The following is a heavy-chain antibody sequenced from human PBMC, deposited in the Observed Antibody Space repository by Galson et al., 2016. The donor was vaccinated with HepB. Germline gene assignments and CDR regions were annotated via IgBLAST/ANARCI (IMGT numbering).Heavy chain of an antibody. D-gene: IGHD3-10*01. Sequence: SLRLSCAASGFTFANYPIHWVRQAPGKGLEWVAVISSDGSNTVYADSVMGRFTISRDNSRNTVYLQMSSLKAGDTPVYYCPRDLSLPATRRYFSGSASYYNALDYWDQGTLFSVSS. J-gene: IGHJ4*02. CDR2: ISSDGSNT. CDR1: GFTFANYP. V-gene: IGHV3-30*14. CDR3: PRDLSLPATRRYFSGSASYYNALDY.